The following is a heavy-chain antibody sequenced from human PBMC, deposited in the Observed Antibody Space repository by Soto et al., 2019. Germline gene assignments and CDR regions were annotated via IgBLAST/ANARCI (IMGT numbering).Heavy chain of an antibody. CDR3: AGSYSSGNWYFDY. D-gene: IGHD3-10*01. CDR1: GFSFSAYT. V-gene: IGHV3-48*02. CDR2: TSTSSTTK. Sequence: PGGSLRLSCAASGFSFSAYTTNWVRQAPGKGLEWIAYTSTSSTTKYYADSVRGRFSISRDNANDLLYLDMDKLRDEDTGIYYCAGSYSSGNWYFDYWGQGTPVTVSS. J-gene: IGHJ4*02.